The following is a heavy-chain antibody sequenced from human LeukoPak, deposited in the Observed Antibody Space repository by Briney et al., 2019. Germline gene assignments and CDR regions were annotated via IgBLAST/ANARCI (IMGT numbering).Heavy chain of an antibody. D-gene: IGHD2-2*01. J-gene: IGHJ5*02. Sequence: SQTLSLTCAISGDSVSSNSAAWNWIRQSPSRGLEWLGRTYYRSKWFSSYAVSVKSRIIINPDTSKNRFSLQLNSETPEDTAVYYCARGPAVLDPWGQGILVTVSS. CDR2: TYYRSKWFS. CDR3: ARGPAVLDP. V-gene: IGHV6-1*01. CDR1: GDSVSSNSAA.